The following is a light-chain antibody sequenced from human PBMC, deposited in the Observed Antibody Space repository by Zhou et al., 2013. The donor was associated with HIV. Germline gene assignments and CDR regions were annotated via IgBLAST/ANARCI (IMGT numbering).Light chain of an antibody. V-gene: IGKV3-20*01. CDR1: QSVSNF. Sequence: EIVLTQSPATLSLSPGERATLSCRASQSVSNFLAWYQQKPGQAPRLLIYDSVNRATGIPARFRGGGSGTDFTLTISRLEPEDFAVYYCQQYGSSPLTFGGGTKVEIK. CDR2: DSV. CDR3: QQYGSSPLT. J-gene: IGKJ4*01.